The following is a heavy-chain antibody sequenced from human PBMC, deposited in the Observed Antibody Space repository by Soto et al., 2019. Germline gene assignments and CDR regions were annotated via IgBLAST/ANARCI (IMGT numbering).Heavy chain of an antibody. CDR3: ARDAPDRADDSSGYWTFDY. V-gene: IGHV3-48*02. CDR1: GFTFSSCA. J-gene: IGHJ4*02. CDR2: ISSSSSTI. D-gene: IGHD3-22*01. Sequence: PGGSLRLSCVASGFTFSSCAMHWVRQAPGKGLEWVSYISSSSSTIYYADSVKGRFTISRDNAKNSLYLQMNSLRDEDTAVYYCARDAPDRADDSSGYWTFDYWGQGTLVTVSS.